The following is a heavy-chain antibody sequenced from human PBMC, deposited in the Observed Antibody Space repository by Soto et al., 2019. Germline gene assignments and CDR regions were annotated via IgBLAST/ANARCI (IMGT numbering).Heavy chain of an antibody. J-gene: IGHJ4*02. CDR3: AKDGPYYYDKTQDY. Sequence: SCAASGFTFSSYAMSWVRQAPGKGLEWVSAISGSGGSTYYADSVKGRFTISRDNSKNTLYLQMNSLRAEDTAVYYCAKDGPYYYDKTQDYWGQGTLVTVSS. D-gene: IGHD3-22*01. CDR2: ISGSGGST. CDR1: GFTFSSYA. V-gene: IGHV3-23*01.